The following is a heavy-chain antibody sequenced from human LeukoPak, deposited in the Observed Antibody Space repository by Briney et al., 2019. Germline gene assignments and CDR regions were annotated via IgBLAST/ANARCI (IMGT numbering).Heavy chain of an antibody. CDR1: GYTFTDYY. CDR2: IKTNTGDT. V-gene: IGHV1-2*02. Sequence: GASAKVSCKASGYTFTDYYMHWVRQAPGQGLEWMGWIKTNTGDTNSAQKFQGRVTMTTDTSTSTAYMELRSLRSDDTAVYYCARATPTRGGSFQADYYFDYWGQGTLVTVSS. CDR3: ARATPTRGGSFQADYYFDY. J-gene: IGHJ4*02. D-gene: IGHD1-26*01.